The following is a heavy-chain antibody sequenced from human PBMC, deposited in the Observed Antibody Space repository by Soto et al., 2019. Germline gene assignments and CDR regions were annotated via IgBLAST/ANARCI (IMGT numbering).Heavy chain of an antibody. CDR1: GASITSYY. CDR2: IYYSGST. Sequence: SETLSLTCTVSGASITSYYWTWIRQPPGKGLEWIGYIYYSGSTSYNPSHKSRVTISVDTSRSQFSLELSSVTAADTAVYYCARASADWPFDYWGQGSLVTVSS. CDR3: ARASADWPFDY. D-gene: IGHD3-9*01. J-gene: IGHJ4*02. V-gene: IGHV4-59*01.